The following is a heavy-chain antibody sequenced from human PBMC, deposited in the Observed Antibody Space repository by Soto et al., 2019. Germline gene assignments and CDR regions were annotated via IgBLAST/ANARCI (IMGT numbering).Heavy chain of an antibody. V-gene: IGHV3-30*18. J-gene: IGHJ5*02. Sequence: QVQLVESGGGVVQPGRSLRLSCAASGFTFSSYGIHWVRQAPGKGLEWVAVISNDGRNKFYADSVKGRFTISRDNSSNTRYLQMNSLRTEHTAVYYCGKSGFGSWGQGNLVTVSS. D-gene: IGHD3-10*01. CDR3: GKSGFGS. CDR2: ISNDGRNK. CDR1: GFTFSSYG.